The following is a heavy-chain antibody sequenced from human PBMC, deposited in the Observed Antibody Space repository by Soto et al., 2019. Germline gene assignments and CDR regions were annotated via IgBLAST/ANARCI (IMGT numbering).Heavy chain of an antibody. CDR2: IDPSDSYT. CDR3: ARRGGSSSWYNYYYYYGMDV. Sequence: PGESLKISCKGSGYSFTSYWVSWVRQMPGKGLEWMGRIDPSDSYTNYSPSFQGHVTISADKSISTAYLQWSSLKASDTAMYYCARRGGSSSWYNYYYYYGMDVWSQGTTVTVSS. V-gene: IGHV5-10-1*01. CDR1: GYSFTSYW. D-gene: IGHD6-13*01. J-gene: IGHJ6*02.